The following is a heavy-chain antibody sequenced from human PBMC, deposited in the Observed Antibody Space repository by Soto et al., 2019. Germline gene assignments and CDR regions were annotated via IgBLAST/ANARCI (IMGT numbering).Heavy chain of an antibody. V-gene: IGHV3-11*01. J-gene: IGHJ3*02. D-gene: IGHD1-26*01. Sequence: QVQLVESGGGLVKPGGSLRLSCAASGFTFSDYYMSWIRQAPGKGLEWVSYISSSGSSMYYADSVKGRFTISRDNAKNSLYVQMNRLRADDTALYYCARYSGSDAFDIWGQGTMVTVSS. CDR3: ARYSGSDAFDI. CDR2: ISSSGSSM. CDR1: GFTFSDYY.